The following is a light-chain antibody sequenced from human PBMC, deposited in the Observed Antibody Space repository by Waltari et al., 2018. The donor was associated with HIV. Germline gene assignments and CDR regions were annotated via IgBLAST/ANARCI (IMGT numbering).Light chain of an antibody. CDR2: QGS. J-gene: IGLJ2*01. CDR3: QAWDANHVI. V-gene: IGLV3-1*01. Sequence: ELTQPPSVSVPSGQTASIPCSGEKLADKFPCWYQKKPGQPPILLVYQGSRRPSGIPERFSASKSANTATLTIRGAQPRDEAEYFCQAWDANHVIFGGGTTLTVL. CDR1: KLADKF.